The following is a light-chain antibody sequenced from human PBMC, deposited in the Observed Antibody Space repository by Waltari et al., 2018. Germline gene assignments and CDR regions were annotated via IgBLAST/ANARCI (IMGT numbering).Light chain of an antibody. V-gene: IGLV2-14*03. CDR3: SSYTSRSTLGV. Sequence: QSALTQPASVSGSPGQSITISCTGTSSDVGDYQRVSWYQHHPGKAPKLMIYDVTNLPSVVSTRFSGSKSGNTASLTISGLQAEDEADYYCSSYTSRSTLGVFGGGTKLTVL. CDR2: DVT. CDR1: SSDVGDYQR. J-gene: IGLJ3*02.